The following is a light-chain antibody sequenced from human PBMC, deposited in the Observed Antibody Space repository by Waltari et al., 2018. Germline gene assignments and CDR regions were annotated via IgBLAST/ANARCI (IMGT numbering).Light chain of an antibody. V-gene: IGKV4-1*01. CDR2: WAS. CDR1: QSLLFASNNKNY. CDR3: QQYFTTPRA. J-gene: IGKJ1*01. Sequence: DIVMTQSPDSLAVSLGERATVHCRSSQSLLFASNNKNYLAWYQQKPGQPPKLRIYWASNRDSGVPNRFSGSGSGTDFTLTISGLQAEDVGVYYCQQYFTTPRAFGQGTKVEIK.